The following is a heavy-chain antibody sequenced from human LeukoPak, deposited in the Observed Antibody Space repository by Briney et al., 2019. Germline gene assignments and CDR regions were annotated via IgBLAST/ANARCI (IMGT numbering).Heavy chain of an antibody. CDR1: GYTFTSYG. J-gene: IGHJ4*02. Sequence: ASVTDSCKSSGYTFTSYGISWVRQAPGQGLAWMGWISAYNGNTNYAQKLQGRVTMTTDTSTSTAYMELRSLRSDDTAVYYCARFEQPGTDYWGQGTLVTVSS. CDR3: ARFEQPGTDY. CDR2: ISAYNGNT. D-gene: IGHD1-14*01. V-gene: IGHV1-18*01.